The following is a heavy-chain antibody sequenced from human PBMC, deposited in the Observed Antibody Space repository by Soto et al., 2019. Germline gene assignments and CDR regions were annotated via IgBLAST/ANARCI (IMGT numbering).Heavy chain of an antibody. D-gene: IGHD3-16*02. CDR3: ARKITFGGVIVISAFDI. CDR1: GGTFTGYY. Sequence: SVKVSCKASGGTFTGYYMHWVRQAPGQGLEWMGWINPNSGGTNYAQKFQGRVTMTRDTSISTAYMELSRLRSDDTAVYYCARKITFGGVIVISAFDIWGQGTMVTVSS. V-gene: IGHV1-2*02. J-gene: IGHJ3*02. CDR2: INPNSGGT.